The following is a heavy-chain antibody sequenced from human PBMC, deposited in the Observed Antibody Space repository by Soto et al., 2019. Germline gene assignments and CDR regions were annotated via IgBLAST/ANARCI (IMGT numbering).Heavy chain of an antibody. D-gene: IGHD3-3*01. CDR3: ARQVDYDFGSGYYVNWFDP. CDR1: GYTFTGYY. J-gene: IGHJ5*02. Sequence: ASVKVSCKASGYTFTGYYMHWVRQAPGQGLEWMGWINPNSGGTNYAQKFQGRVTMTRDTSISTAYMELSRLRSDDTAVYYCARQVDYDFGSGYYVNWFDPWGEGILVTVS. CDR2: INPNSGGT. V-gene: IGHV1-2*02.